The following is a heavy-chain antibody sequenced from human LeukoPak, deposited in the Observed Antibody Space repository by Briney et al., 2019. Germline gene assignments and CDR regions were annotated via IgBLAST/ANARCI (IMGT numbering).Heavy chain of an antibody. CDR1: GFTFNNYA. Sequence: PGGSLRLSCAASGFTFNNYAMSWVRQAPGKGLEWVSSISASGITTYYADSVRGRFTIFRDNSENTLFLQMNSLRSEDTAVYYCAEERGVGATAGSLATFDNWGQGTLVTVSS. J-gene: IGHJ4*02. V-gene: IGHV3-23*01. CDR3: AEERGVGATAGSLATFDN. D-gene: IGHD1-26*01. CDR2: ISASGITT.